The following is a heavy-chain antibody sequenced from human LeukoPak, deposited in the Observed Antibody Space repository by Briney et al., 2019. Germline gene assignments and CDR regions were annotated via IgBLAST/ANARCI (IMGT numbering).Heavy chain of an antibody. CDR2: ISGSGGST. CDR3: ARGGYCSSTSCYNHAFDI. J-gene: IGHJ3*02. Sequence: QPGGSLRLSCAASGFTFSSYAMSWVRQAPGKGLEWVSAISGSGGSTYDADSVKGRFTISRGNSKNTMYLQMNSLRAEDTAVYYCARGGYCSSTSCYNHAFDIWGQGTMVTVSS. D-gene: IGHD2-2*02. CDR1: GFTFSSYA. V-gene: IGHV3-23*01.